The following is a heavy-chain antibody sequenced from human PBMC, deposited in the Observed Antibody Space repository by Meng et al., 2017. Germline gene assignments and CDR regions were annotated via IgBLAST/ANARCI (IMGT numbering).Heavy chain of an antibody. D-gene: IGHD3-22*01. Sequence: GGSLRLSCAASGFTFSSYAMSWVRQAPGKGLEWASAISGSGGSTYYADSVKGRFTISRDNSKNTLYLQMNSLRAEDTAVYYCAKAVTYYYDSSGYYPTYYFDYWGQGTLVTVSS. CDR1: GFTFSSYA. V-gene: IGHV3-23*01. CDR2: ISGSGGST. J-gene: IGHJ4*02. CDR3: AKAVTYYYDSSGYYPTYYFDY.